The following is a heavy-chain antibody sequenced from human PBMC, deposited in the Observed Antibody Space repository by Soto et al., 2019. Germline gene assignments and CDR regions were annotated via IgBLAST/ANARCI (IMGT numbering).Heavy chain of an antibody. J-gene: IGHJ4*02. Sequence: QVQLVQSGAEEKKPGASVKVSCKASGYTFTSYAMHWVRQAPGQRLEWMGWINAGNGNTKYSQKFQGRVTITRDTSASTAYMELSSLRSEDTAVYYCARDYDSSGYLGGPGDYWGQGTLVTVSS. CDR3: ARDYDSSGYLGGPGDY. D-gene: IGHD3-22*01. CDR2: INAGNGNT. V-gene: IGHV1-3*05. CDR1: GYTFTSYA.